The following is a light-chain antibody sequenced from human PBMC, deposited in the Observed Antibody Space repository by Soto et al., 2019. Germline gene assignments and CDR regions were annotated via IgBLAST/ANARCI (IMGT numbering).Light chain of an antibody. Sequence: EIVMTQSPATLSVSPGESGTLSCRASQSVSTNLAWYQQTPGQAPRLLIFDASARATGIPARFSGSGYGTEFTLTISSLQSEDFAVYYCQQYDNWLGTFGQGTKVEVK. V-gene: IGKV3D-15*01. CDR1: QSVSTN. CDR2: DAS. J-gene: IGKJ1*01. CDR3: QQYDNWLGT.